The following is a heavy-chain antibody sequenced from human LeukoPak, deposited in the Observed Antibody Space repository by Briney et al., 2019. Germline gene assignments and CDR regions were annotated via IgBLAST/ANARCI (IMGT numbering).Heavy chain of an antibody. V-gene: IGHV3-48*04. CDR2: ISVSSGTI. J-gene: IGHJ4*02. CDR3: FTGGGY. D-gene: IGHD1-14*01. Sequence: PGGSLRLSCAASGFTFSSYSMKWVRQAPGKGLEWVSYISVSSGTIYYADSVKGRFTISRDNAKNSLFLQMNSLRVEETAVYYCFTGGGYWGQGTLVTVSS. CDR1: GFTFSSYS.